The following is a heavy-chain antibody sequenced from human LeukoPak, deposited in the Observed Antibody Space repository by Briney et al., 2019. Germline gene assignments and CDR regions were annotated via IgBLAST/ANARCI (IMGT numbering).Heavy chain of an antibody. V-gene: IGHV4-59*08. D-gene: IGHD3-3*01. CDR2: IYYSGST. CDR1: GGSISSYY. J-gene: IGHJ4*02. CDR3: ARAKLSGYESYYFDY. Sequence: PSETLSLTCAVSGGSISSYYWSWIRQPQGKGLEWIGYIYYSGSTNYNPSLKSRVTISVDTSKNQFSLNLSSVTAADTAVYYCARAKLSGYESYYFDYWGQGTLVTVSS.